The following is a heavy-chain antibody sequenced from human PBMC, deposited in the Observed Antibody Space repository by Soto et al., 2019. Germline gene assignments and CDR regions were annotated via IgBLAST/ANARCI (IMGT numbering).Heavy chain of an antibody. V-gene: IGHV4-34*01. CDR1: GGSFSGYY. CDR2: INHSGST. CDR3: ARSYRSGSYSIDY. Sequence: SETLSLTCAVYGGSFSGYYWSWIRQPPGKGLEWIGEINHSGSTNYNPSLKSRVTISVDTSKDQFSLKLSSVTAADTAVYYCARSYRSGSYSIDYWGQGTLVTFSS. J-gene: IGHJ4*02. D-gene: IGHD1-26*01.